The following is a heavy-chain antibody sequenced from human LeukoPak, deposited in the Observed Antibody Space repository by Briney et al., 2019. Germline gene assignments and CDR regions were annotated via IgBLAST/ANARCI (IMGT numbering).Heavy chain of an antibody. CDR2: INYSGTT. Sequence: SETLSLTCTVSGGSITSHYWSWIRQTPGKELELFGQINYSGTTYYNPSPKTRVTLSIDTSKNQFSLKLSSVTAADTAVYYCARDIEEVGATLYFDYWGQGTLVTVSS. CDR1: GGSITSHY. V-gene: IGHV4-59*11. CDR3: ARDIEEVGATLYFDY. D-gene: IGHD1-26*01. J-gene: IGHJ4*02.